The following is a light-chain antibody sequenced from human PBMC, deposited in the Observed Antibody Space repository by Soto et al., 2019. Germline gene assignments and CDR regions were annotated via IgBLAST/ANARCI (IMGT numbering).Light chain of an antibody. V-gene: IGLV1-44*01. CDR1: SSNIGSST. CDR2: HSN. Sequence: QPVLTQPPSASGTPGQRVTISCSGSSSNIGSSTVNWYQQLPGTAPKLLIYHSNQRPSGVPDRFSGSKSGTSASLAISGLQSEDEADYYCCSYAAGDSFKFGGGTKLTVL. CDR3: CSYAAGDSFK. J-gene: IGLJ2*01.